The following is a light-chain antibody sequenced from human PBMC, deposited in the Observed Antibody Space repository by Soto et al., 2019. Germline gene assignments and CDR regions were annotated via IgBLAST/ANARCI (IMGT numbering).Light chain of an antibody. CDR3: QQANSFPLT. J-gene: IGKJ4*01. V-gene: IGKV1D-12*01. CDR2: TTS. Sequence: DIQMTQSPSSVSASVGDRVTITCRASQGINNWLAWYQQKPGKAPKLLIYTTSSLQSGVPSRFSCSGSGTDFSLTISSLQPDDFATSYCQQANSFPLTFGGGTKVEIK. CDR1: QGINNW.